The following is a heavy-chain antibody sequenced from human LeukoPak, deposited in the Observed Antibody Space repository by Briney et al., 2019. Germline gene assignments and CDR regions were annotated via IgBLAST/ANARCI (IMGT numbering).Heavy chain of an antibody. CDR2: MNPNSGNT. J-gene: IGHJ5*02. D-gene: IGHD6-19*01. CDR1: VYAFTTYD. CDR3: ARGRGSGHKETWFDP. Sequence: GASVKVSCKASVYAFTTYDIHWVRQATGQGPAWIGWMNPNSGNTGYTQNFQGRVTMTRNTSISTAYMELSSLKSEDTAVYYCARGRGSGHKETWFDPWGLGTLVTVSS. V-gene: IGHV1-8*01.